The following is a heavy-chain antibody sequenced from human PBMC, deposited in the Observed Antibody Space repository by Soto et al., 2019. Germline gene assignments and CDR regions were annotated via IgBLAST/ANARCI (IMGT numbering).Heavy chain of an antibody. D-gene: IGHD3-3*02. CDR1: GYTFTGYY. V-gene: IGHV1-2*04. CDR3: ARYNSICGTDY. J-gene: IGHJ4*02. CDR2: INPNSGGT. Sequence: QVQLVQSGAEVKKPGASVKVSCKASGYTFTGYYMHWVRQAPGQGLDWMGWINPNSGGTNYAQKFQGWVTMARDTSPGRAYMELSRLRSDDTAVYYCARYNSICGTDYWGQGTLVTVSS.